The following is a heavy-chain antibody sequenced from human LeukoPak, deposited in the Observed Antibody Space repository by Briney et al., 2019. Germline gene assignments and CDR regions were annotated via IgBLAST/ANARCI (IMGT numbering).Heavy chain of an antibody. D-gene: IGHD1-26*01. CDR3: ARDRGSYSDYYMDV. Sequence: GGSLRLSCAASGLAFSDYWMSWVRQAPGKGLEWVSSISSSSSYIYYADSVKGRFTISRDNAKNSLYLQMNSLRAEDTAVYYCARDRGSYSDYYMDVWGKGTTVTVSS. CDR2: ISSSSSYI. J-gene: IGHJ6*03. CDR1: GLAFSDYW. V-gene: IGHV3-21*01.